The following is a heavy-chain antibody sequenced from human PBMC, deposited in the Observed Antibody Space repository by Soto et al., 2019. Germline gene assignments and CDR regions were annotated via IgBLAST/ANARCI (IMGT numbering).Heavy chain of an antibody. D-gene: IGHD6-13*01. J-gene: IGHJ5*02. CDR1: GFTFSNYA. Sequence: GGSPRISCAACGFTFSNYAMNWVRQAPGKGLEWVSAISGSGSTYYADSVKGRFTISRDNSKNMLYLQMNSLRAEDTAVYYCAKNGRAAAMYNWFDPWGQGTLVTVSS. V-gene: IGHV3-23*01. CDR2: ISGSGST. CDR3: AKNGRAAAMYNWFDP.